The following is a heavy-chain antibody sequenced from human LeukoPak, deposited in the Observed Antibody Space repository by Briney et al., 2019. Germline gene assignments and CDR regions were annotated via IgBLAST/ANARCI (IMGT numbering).Heavy chain of an antibody. J-gene: IGHJ4*02. CDR2: VTGSGSTI. Sequence: GGSLRLSCAASGFTFSDYYMTWVRQAPGKGLEWVSYVTGSGSTIYYADSVKGRFTISRDNAKNSLYLQMNSLRAEDTAVYYCARGRYCSGGRCYCDYWGQGTLVTVSS. V-gene: IGHV3-11*04. CDR1: GFTFSDYY. CDR3: ARGRYCSGGRCYCDY. D-gene: IGHD2-15*01.